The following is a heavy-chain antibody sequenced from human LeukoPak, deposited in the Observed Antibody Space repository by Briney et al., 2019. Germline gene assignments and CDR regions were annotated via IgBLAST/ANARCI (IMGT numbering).Heavy chain of an antibody. CDR2: IYSGGST. V-gene: IGHV3-53*01. Sequence: GGSLRLSCAASGFTVSSNYMSWVRQVPGKGLEWVSVIYSGGSTYYADSVKGRFTISRDNSKNTLYLQMNSLRAEDTAVYYCASSRSGWIDYWGQGTLVTVSS. D-gene: IGHD6-19*01. CDR3: ASSRSGWIDY. J-gene: IGHJ4*02. CDR1: GFTVSSNY.